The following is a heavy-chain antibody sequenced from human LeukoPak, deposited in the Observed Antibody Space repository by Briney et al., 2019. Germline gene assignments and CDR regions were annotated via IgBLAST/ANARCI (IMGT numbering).Heavy chain of an antibody. J-gene: IGHJ1*01. Sequence: GGSLRLSCAASGFTFSNYGMHWVRQAPGKGLEWVAVIWYDGSNKYYADSVKGRFTISRDNSKIILYLQINSLRAEHTAVYYCARDASDTAMVGYFQHWGQGTLVTVSS. CDR1: GFTFSNYG. CDR2: IWYDGSNK. CDR3: ARDASDTAMVGYFQH. D-gene: IGHD5-18*01. V-gene: IGHV3-33*01.